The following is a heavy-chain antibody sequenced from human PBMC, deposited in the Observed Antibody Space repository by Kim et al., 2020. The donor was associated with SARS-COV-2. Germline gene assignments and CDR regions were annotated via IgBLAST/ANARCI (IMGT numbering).Heavy chain of an antibody. V-gene: IGHV3-23*01. CDR3: TNGGVDTNYHYFDY. CDR1: GFAFSNYA. J-gene: IGHJ4*02. Sequence: GGSLRLSCAASGFAFSNYAMSWVRQAPGKGLEWVSVMSGMSGSGGTTYYADSVKGRFTVSRDNSKNTLYLQMNSLRAEDTAIYYCTNGGVDTNYHYFDYWGQGTLVTVSS. D-gene: IGHD3-3*01. CDR2: MSGMSGSGGTT.